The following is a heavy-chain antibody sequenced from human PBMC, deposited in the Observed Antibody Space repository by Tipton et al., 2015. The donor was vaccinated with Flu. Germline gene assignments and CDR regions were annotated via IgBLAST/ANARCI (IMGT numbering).Heavy chain of an antibody. CDR2: INPSGGST. CDR3: ARVAKGYSGYDY. V-gene: IGHV1-46*01. CDR1: GYIFTSYY. D-gene: IGHD5-12*01. Sequence: QSGAEVKKPGASVKVSCKASGYIFTSYYMHWVRQAPGQGLEWMGRINPSGGSTSYAQKFQGRVTMTRDTSTSTVYMELSSLRSEDTAVYYCARVAKGYSGYDYWGQGTLVTVSS. J-gene: IGHJ4*02.